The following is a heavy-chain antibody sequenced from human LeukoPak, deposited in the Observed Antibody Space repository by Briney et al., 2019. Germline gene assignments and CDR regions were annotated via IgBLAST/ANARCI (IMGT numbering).Heavy chain of an antibody. Sequence: GASVNVSCKASGYTFTSYAMNWVRQAPGQGLEWMGWINTDSGNPTYAQGFTGRFVFSLDSSVSTAYLQISNLMPEDTAKYYCAREILRFDIWGQGTMVTVSS. CDR1: GYTFTSYA. CDR2: INTDSGNP. V-gene: IGHV7-4-1*02. J-gene: IGHJ3*02. CDR3: AREILRFDI.